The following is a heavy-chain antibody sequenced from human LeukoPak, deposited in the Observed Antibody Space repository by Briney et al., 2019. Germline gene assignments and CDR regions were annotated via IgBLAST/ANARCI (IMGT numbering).Heavy chain of an antibody. D-gene: IGHD2-2*01. V-gene: IGHV3-23*01. J-gene: IGHJ4*02. CDR3: AKEEYHCSSTSCYVYFDY. CDR2: ISGSGGST. Sequence: GGSLRLSCAASGFTFSSYAMSWVRQAPGKGLEWVSAISGSGGSTYYADSVKGRFTISRDNSKNTLYLQMNSLRAEDTAVYYCAKEEYHCSSTSCYVYFDYWGQGTLVTVSS. CDR1: GFTFSSYA.